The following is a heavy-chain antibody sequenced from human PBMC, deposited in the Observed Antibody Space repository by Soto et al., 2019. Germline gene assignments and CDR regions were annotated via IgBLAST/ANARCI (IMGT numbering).Heavy chain of an antibody. Sequence: ASVKVSCKTSGYAFTSYGVNWVRQAPGQGLEWMGWIAPHSGRTTYLPKFQGRVTITADASTNTAYMELGSLGSDDTGIYFCARAATGSYHSAYWGQGTVVTVSS. D-gene: IGHD3-10*01. CDR3: ARAATGSYHSAY. J-gene: IGHJ4*02. V-gene: IGHV1-18*04. CDR1: GYAFTSYG. CDR2: IAPHSGRT.